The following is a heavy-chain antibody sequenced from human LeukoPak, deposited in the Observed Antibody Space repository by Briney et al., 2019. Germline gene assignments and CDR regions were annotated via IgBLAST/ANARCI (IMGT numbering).Heavy chain of an antibody. CDR1: GGSISSYY. CDR2: IYYSGST. J-gene: IGHJ3*02. Sequence: SETLSLTCTVSGGSISSYYWSWIRQPPGKGLEWIGYIYYSGSTNYNPSLKSRVTISVDTSKNQFSLKLSSVTAADTAVYYCARRSRITMVRGVIIQRADAFDIWGQGTMVTVSS. D-gene: IGHD3-10*01. CDR3: ARRSRITMVRGVIIQRADAFDI. V-gene: IGHV4-59*08.